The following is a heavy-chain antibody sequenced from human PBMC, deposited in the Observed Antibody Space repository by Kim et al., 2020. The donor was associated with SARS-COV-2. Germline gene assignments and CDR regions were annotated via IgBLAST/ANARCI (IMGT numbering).Heavy chain of an antibody. Sequence: AQKFQGRVTMTRNTSISTAYMELSSLRSEDTAVYYCARGYWDSRTNFDYWGQGTLVTVSS. D-gene: IGHD6-13*01. V-gene: IGHV1-8*01. CDR3: ARGYWDSRTNFDY. J-gene: IGHJ4*02.